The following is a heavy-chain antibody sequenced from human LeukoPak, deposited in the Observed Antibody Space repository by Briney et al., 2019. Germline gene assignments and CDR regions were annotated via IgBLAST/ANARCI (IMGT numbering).Heavy chain of an antibody. V-gene: IGHV3-7*01. D-gene: IGHD7-27*01. CDR2: INQDGSEK. Sequence: AGSLTLTCAASGFSFSSDWLSCVGQPPGGGRQWVAKINQDGSEKYYVDSVKGRFTISRDNAKNSLYLQMNSLRAEDRAVYYCAIEGNWVFDYWGRGTLVTVSS. CDR3: AIEGNWVFDY. J-gene: IGHJ4*02. CDR1: GFSFSSDW.